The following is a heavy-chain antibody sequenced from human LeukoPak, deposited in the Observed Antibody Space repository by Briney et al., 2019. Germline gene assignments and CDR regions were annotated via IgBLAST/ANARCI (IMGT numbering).Heavy chain of an antibody. V-gene: IGHV3-11*04. CDR1: GFTFNDYY. CDR3: ARGSCSGGSCYSCNH. D-gene: IGHD2-15*01. Sequence: PGGSLRLSCAASGFTFNDYYMSRIRQAPGKGLEWVSYISSSGSTIYYADSVKGRFTISRDNAKNSLYLQMNSLRAEDTAVYYCARGSCSGGSCYSCNHWGQGTLVTVSS. J-gene: IGHJ4*02. CDR2: ISSSGSTI.